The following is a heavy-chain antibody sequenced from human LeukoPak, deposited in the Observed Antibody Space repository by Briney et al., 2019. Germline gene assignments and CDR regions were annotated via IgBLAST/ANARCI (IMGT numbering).Heavy chain of an antibody. Sequence: PSETLSLTCTVSGGSISSSSYYWGWIRQPPGKGLEWIGSIYYSGSTYYNPSLKSRVTISVDTSKNQFSLKLSSVTAADTAVYYCARDGITMVRGETYNWFDPWGQGTLVTVSS. CDR2: IYYSGST. V-gene: IGHV4-39*07. CDR1: GGSISSSSYY. J-gene: IGHJ5*02. D-gene: IGHD3-10*01. CDR3: ARDGITMVRGETYNWFDP.